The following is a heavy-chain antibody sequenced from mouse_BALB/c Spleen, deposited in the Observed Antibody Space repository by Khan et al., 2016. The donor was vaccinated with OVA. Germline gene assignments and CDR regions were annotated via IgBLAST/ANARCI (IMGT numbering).Heavy chain of an antibody. D-gene: IGHD1-2*01. V-gene: IGHV2-3*01. J-gene: IGHJ4*01. CDR1: GFSLTSYG. CDR2: IWGDGST. CDR3: AKWGTANYYAMDY. Sequence: QVQLKESGPGLVAPSQSLSITCTVSGFSLTSYGVNWVRQPPGKGLEWLGVIWGDGSTNYHSTLMSRLSISKDNSQSQVFLKLSSLQTDDIATYYCAKWGTANYYAMDYWGQGTSVTVSS.